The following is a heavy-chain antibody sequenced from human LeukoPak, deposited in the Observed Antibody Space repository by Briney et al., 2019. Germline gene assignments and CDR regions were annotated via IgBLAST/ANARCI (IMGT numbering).Heavy chain of an antibody. CDR3: ARGPREIAVAGTGSVY. D-gene: IGHD6-19*01. V-gene: IGHV3-21*04. CDR1: GFTFSSYS. Sequence: GGSLRPSCAASGFTFSSYSMNWVRQAPGKGLEWVSSISSSSSYIYYADSVKGRFTISRDNAKNSLYLQTNSLRAEDTAVYYCARGPREIAVAGTGSVYWGQGTLVTVSS. J-gene: IGHJ4*02. CDR2: ISSSSSYI.